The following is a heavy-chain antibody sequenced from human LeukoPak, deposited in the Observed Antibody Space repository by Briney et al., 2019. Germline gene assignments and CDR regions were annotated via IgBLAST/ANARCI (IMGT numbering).Heavy chain of an antibody. CDR3: ARSYCSSTSCYSEGAFDI. D-gene: IGHD2-2*02. J-gene: IGHJ3*02. CDR2: INTDGSST. V-gene: IGHV3-74*01. Sequence: GGSLRLSCAASGFTFSSYWMHWVRQAPGKGLVWVSRINTDGSSTSYADSVKGRFTISRDNAKNTLYLQMNSLRAEDTAVYYCARSYCSSTSCYSEGAFDIWGQGTMVTVSS. CDR1: GFTFSSYW.